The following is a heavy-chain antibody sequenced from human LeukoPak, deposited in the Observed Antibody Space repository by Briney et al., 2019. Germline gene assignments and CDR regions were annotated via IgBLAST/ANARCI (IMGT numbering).Heavy chain of an antibody. CDR2: INPSGGST. J-gene: IGHJ4*02. D-gene: IGHD2-2*01. CDR3: ARDIGQLPRLDY. V-gene: IGHV1-46*01. Sequence: ASVKVSCKASGYTFTSYYMHWVRQAPGQGLEWMGIINPSGGSTSYAKKFQGRVTMTRDTSTSTVYMELSSLRSEDTAVYYCARDIGQLPRLDYWGQGTLVTVSS. CDR1: GYTFTSYY.